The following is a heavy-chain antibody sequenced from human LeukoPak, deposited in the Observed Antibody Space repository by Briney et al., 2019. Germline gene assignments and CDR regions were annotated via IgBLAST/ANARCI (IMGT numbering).Heavy chain of an antibody. V-gene: IGHV1-2*02. CDR3: ARGGRWELPRPYAFDI. D-gene: IGHD1-26*01. J-gene: IGHJ3*02. Sequence: GASVKVSCKASGYTFTGYYMHWVRQAPGQGLEWMGWINPNSGGTNYAQKFQGRVTMTRDTSISTAYMELSSLRSEDTADYYCARGGRWELPRPYAFDIWGQGTMVTVSS. CDR2: INPNSGGT. CDR1: GYTFTGYY.